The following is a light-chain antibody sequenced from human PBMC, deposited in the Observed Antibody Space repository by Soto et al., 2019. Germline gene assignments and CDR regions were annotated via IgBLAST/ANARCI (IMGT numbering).Light chain of an antibody. CDR1: SSDVGGYNH. CDR2: DVS. J-gene: IGLJ3*02. CDR3: SSYTATRTVV. V-gene: IGLV2-14*03. Sequence: QSALTQPASVSGSPGQSITIACTGTSSDVGGYNHVSWSQVHPGKAPRLVIYDVSIRPPAVSARFSGSTSGNTASLTISGLQAEDEADYYCSSYTATRTVVFGGGTKLTVL.